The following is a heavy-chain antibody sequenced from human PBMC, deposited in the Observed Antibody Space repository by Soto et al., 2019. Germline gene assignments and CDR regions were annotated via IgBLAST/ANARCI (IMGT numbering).Heavy chain of an antibody. V-gene: IGHV1-69*08. CDR2: IIPNLGIT. CDR3: ARDKGYCRGASCPVFNY. Sequence: QVQLVQSGAEVKKPGSSVKVSCKASGGTLSSYTFSWVRQAPGQGLEWMGRIIPNLGITNYAQKFQGRITIIVDKSTSTAYMELSSLRSEDTDVYFCARDKGYCRGASCPVFNYWGQGTLVTVSS. D-gene: IGHD2-15*01. J-gene: IGHJ4*02. CDR1: GGTLSSYT.